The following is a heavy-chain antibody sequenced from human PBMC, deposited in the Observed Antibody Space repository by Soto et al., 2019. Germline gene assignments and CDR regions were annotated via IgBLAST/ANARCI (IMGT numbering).Heavy chain of an antibody. V-gene: IGHV4-31*03. Sequence: SENLSLTCTVSGGSISSGGYYWSWIRQHPGKGLEWIGYIYYSGSTYYNPSLKSRVTISVDTSKNQFSLKLSSVTAADTAVYYCARENSVNYYDSSGPGSFDYWGQGTLVTVSS. D-gene: IGHD3-22*01. J-gene: IGHJ4*02. CDR1: GGSISSGGYY. CDR2: IYYSGST. CDR3: ARENSVNYYDSSGPGSFDY.